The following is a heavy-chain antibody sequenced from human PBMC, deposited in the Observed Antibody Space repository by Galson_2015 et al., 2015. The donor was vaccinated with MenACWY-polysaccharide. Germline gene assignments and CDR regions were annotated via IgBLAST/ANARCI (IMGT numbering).Heavy chain of an antibody. CDR3: AHSPWVRGVTFSYFDY. J-gene: IGHJ4*02. D-gene: IGHD3-10*01. CDR2: IYWDDDK. V-gene: IGHV2-5*02. Sequence: PALVKPTQPLTLTCTFSGFSLRTGGVGVGWIRQPPGKALEWLALIYWDDDKRYSPSLKSRLTITKDTSKNQVVLTMTNMDPVDTATYYGAHSPWVRGVTFSYFDYWGQGSLVTVSS. CDR1: GFSLRTGGVG.